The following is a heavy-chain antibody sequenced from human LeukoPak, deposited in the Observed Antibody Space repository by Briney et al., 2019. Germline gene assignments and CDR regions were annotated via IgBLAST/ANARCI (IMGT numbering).Heavy chain of an antibody. J-gene: IGHJ4*02. CDR2: ISGSGSST. Sequence: PGGSLRLSCAASGFTFSSHAMSWVRHFPGKGLEWVSGISGSGSSTNYADSVKGRFTISRDNSKNTLYLQMNSLRGEDTAVYYCAKDPLAAVVVLATYFDYWGQGTLVTVSS. D-gene: IGHD2-15*01. CDR3: AKDPLAAVVVLATYFDY. CDR1: GFTFSSHA. V-gene: IGHV3-23*01.